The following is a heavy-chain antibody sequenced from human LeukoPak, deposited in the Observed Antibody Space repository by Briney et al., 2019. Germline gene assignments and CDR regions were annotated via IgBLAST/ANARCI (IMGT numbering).Heavy chain of an antibody. D-gene: IGHD3-9*01. Sequence: PGGSLRLSCAASGFTVSSNYMSWVRQAPGKGLEWVSVIYSGGSTYYADSVKGRFTISRDNSKTTLYLQMNSLRAEDTAVYYCARDTGLDWFDYWGQGTLVTVSS. CDR1: GFTVSSNY. J-gene: IGHJ4*02. CDR2: IYSGGST. V-gene: IGHV3-66*01. CDR3: ARDTGLDWFDY.